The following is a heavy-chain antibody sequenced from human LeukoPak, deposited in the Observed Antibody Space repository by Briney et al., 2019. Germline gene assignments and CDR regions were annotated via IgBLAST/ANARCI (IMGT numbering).Heavy chain of an antibody. Sequence: SETLSLTCTVSGGSISSYYWSWIRQPPGKGLEWIGYIYYSGSTNYNPPLKSRVTISVDTSKNQFSLKLSSVTAADTAVYYCARSARGQQAFDYWGQGTLVTVSS. CDR3: ARSARGQQAFDY. D-gene: IGHD6-13*01. CDR1: GGSISSYY. V-gene: IGHV4-59*08. CDR2: IYYSGST. J-gene: IGHJ4*02.